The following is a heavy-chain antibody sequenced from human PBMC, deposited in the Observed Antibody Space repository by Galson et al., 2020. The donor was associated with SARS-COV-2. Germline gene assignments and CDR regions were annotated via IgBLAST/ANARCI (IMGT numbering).Heavy chain of an antibody. V-gene: IGHV3-21*01. CDR2: ISSSGSDT. CDR3: ARDLGDFWSVYIGYYYYYMDV. D-gene: IGHD3-3*01. CDR1: GFNFSRYS. Sequence: NSGGSLRLSCVASGFNFSRYSMNWVRQAPGKGLEWVSSISSSGSDTDYVDSVKGRFTVSRDNARNSLYLQMNSLRAEDTAVYYCARDLGDFWSVYIGYYYYYMDVWGKGTTVTV. J-gene: IGHJ6*03.